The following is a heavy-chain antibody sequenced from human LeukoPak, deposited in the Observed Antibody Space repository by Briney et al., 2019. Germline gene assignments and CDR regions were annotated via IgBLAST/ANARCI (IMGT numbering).Heavy chain of an antibody. CDR3: AKRRSTVTTVDS. D-gene: IGHD4-17*01. V-gene: IGHV3-23*01. CDR1: GFPFSSYA. J-gene: IGHJ4*02. CDR2: ISDSGGST. Sequence: PGGSLRLSCSASGFPFSSYALHWVRQAPGKGLEYVSAISDSGGSTYYADSVKGRFTISRDNSKNTLYLQMNSLRAEDTAVYYCAKRRSTVTTVDSWGQGTLVTVSS.